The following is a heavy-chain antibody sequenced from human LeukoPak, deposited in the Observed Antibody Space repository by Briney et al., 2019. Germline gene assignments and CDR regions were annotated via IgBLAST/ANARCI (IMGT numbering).Heavy chain of an antibody. Sequence: GGSLRLSCAASGFTFSSYAMHRVRQAPGKGLEYVSAISGSGGSTYYADSVKGRFTISRDNSKNTLYLQMNSLRAEDTAVYYCAKEEVPAAMNYWGQGTLVTVSS. CDR1: GFTFSSYA. D-gene: IGHD2-2*01. CDR2: ISGSGGST. J-gene: IGHJ4*02. V-gene: IGHV3-23*01. CDR3: AKEEVPAAMNY.